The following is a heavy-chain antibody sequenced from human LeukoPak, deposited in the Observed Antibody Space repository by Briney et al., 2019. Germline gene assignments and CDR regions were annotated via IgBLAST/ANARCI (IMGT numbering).Heavy chain of an antibody. CDR2: IKQDGSEK. CDR1: GFTFSSYY. V-gene: IGHV3-7*03. CDR3: AKDPVGEGPDY. J-gene: IGHJ4*02. Sequence: QPGGSLRLSCAASGFTFSSYYMNWVRQAPGKGLEWAANIKQDGSEKYYVDSVKGRFTISRDNAKNSLYLQMNSLRAEDTAVYYCAKDPVGEGPDYWGQGTLVTVSS. D-gene: IGHD3-3*01.